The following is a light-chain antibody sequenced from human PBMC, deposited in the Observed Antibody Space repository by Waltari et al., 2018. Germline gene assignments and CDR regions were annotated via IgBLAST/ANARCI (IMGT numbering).Light chain of an antibody. J-gene: IGLJ3*02. CDR3: CSYAGNYVWV. CDR2: DVS. Sequence: QSALTQPAAVSGSPGQSVTISCIGASSDIGRYDMVSWYQQHPANAPKLVISDVSKRPSGVSDRFSGSKSGDTASLTISGLQFEDEAYYYCCSYAGNYVWVFGGGTRLNVL. CDR1: SSDIGRYDM. V-gene: IGLV2-23*02.